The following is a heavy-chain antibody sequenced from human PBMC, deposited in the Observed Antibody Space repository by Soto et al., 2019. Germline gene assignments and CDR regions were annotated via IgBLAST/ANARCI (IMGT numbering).Heavy chain of an antibody. V-gene: IGHV3-23*01. CDR2: ISGSGGST. D-gene: IGHD6-19*01. CDR3: AKDPDRNYIAVAGLDLDY. CDR1: GFTFSSYA. Sequence: GGSLRLSCAASGFTFSSYAMSWVRQAPGKGLEWVSAISGSGGSTYYADSVKGRFTISRDNSKNTLYLQMNSLRAEDTAVYYCAKDPDRNYIAVAGLDLDYWGQGTLVTVSS. J-gene: IGHJ4*02.